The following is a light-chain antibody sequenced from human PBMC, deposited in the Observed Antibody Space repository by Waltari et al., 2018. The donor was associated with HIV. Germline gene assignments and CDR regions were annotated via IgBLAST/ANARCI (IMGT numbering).Light chain of an antibody. Sequence: EIVLTQSPGTLSLSPGERATIYCRASQSVSSSYLAWYQQKPGQAPRLLIYGASSRATGIPDRFSGSGSGTDFTLTISRLEPEDFAVYYCQQYGNSPDSFGQGTKLEIK. V-gene: IGKV3-20*01. CDR1: QSVSSSY. J-gene: IGKJ2*03. CDR2: GAS. CDR3: QQYGNSPDS.